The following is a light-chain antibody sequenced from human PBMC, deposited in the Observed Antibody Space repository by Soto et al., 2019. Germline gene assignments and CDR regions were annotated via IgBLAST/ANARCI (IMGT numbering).Light chain of an antibody. J-gene: IGLJ2*01. CDR2: DNT. CDR1: SSNIGEGYN. CDR3: QSYDPSLSAVV. V-gene: IGLV1-40*01. Sequence: QYVLTQPPSVSGAPGQRVTISCTWSSSNIGEGYNVHWYQQLPGAAPKLLIYDNTNRPSGVPDRFSGSKSGASASLAISGLQAEDEAHYYCQSYDPSLSAVVFGGGTKLTVL.